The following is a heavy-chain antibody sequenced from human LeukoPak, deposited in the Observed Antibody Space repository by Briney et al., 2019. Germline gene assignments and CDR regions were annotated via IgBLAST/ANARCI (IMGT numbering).Heavy chain of an antibody. Sequence: PSETLSLTCTVSGGSISSSSYYWGWIRQPPGKGLEWIGGIDYGGRAHYSPSLKSRLTVSLETSKNHFSLNMRSVTAADTAVYYCATYAAGQGGRGYWGQGTLVTVSS. CDR3: ATYAAGQGGRGY. V-gene: IGHV4-61*05. J-gene: IGHJ4*02. CDR2: IDYGGRA. D-gene: IGHD2-2*01. CDR1: GGSISSSSYY.